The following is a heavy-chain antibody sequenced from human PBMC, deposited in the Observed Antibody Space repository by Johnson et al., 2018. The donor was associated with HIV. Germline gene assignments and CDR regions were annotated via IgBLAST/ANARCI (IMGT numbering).Heavy chain of an antibody. J-gene: IGHJ3*02. CDR1: GFTFRNYA. V-gene: IGHV3-23*04. D-gene: IGHD1-26*01. CDR2: ISGSGGRT. CDR3: AREGRLGSYLGGVAFDI. Sequence: VQLVESGGALVQPGGSLRLSCAASGFTFRNYAMSWVRQAPGKGLEWVSAISGSGGRTNYADSVKGRFTISRDNSENTLYLQMSSLRAEDTAVYYCAREGRLGSYLGGVAFDIWGQGTMVTVSS.